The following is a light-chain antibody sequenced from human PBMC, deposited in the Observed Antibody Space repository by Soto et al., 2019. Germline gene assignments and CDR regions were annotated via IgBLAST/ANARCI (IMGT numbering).Light chain of an antibody. CDR3: SSYTSSSTVV. J-gene: IGLJ3*02. Sequence: QSALTQPASVSGSPGQSITISCTGTSSDVGSYNYVSWYQQHPGKAPKLMIYDVSHRPSGVSNRLSGSKSGNTASLTISGLQAEAEADYYCSSYTSSSTVVFGGGTKVTVL. CDR2: DVS. CDR1: SSDVGSYNY. V-gene: IGLV2-14*03.